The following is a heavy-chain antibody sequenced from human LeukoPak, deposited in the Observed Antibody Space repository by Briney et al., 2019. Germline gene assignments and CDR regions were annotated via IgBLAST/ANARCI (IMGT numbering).Heavy chain of an antibody. CDR1: GLSVSNNY. CDR3: ARDIVVVPAVYYYYYYGMDV. V-gene: IGHV3-53*01. D-gene: IGHD2-2*01. J-gene: IGHJ6*02. CDR2: LYIGGNT. Sequence: GGSLRLSCVASGLSVSNNYMNWVRQAPGEGLEWVSALYIGGNTYYVDSVRGRFTISRDNSKNTLYLQMNSLRAEDTAVYYCARDIVVVPAVYYYYYYGMDVWGQGTTVTVSS.